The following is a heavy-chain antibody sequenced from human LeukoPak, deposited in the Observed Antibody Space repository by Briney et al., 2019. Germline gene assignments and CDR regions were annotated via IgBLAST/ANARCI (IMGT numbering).Heavy chain of an antibody. CDR2: IYYSGST. Sequence: SQTLSLTCTVSGGSISSCGYYWSWIRQHPGKGLEWIGYIYYSGSTYYNPSLKSRVTISVDTSKNQFSLKLSSVTAADTAVYYCARAWGYSSSWTNWFDPWGQGTLVTVSS. V-gene: IGHV4-31*03. CDR3: ARAWGYSSSWTNWFDP. J-gene: IGHJ5*02. CDR1: GGSISSCGYY. D-gene: IGHD6-13*01.